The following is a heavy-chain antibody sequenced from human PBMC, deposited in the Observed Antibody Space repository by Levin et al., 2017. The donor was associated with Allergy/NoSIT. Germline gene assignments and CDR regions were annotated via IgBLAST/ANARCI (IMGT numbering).Heavy chain of an antibody. CDR3: AAYISLVRGVPKYYFDY. D-gene: IGHD3-10*01. J-gene: IGHJ4*02. V-gene: IGHV1-18*01. CDR2: ISAHNGNT. Sequence: ASVKVSRKASGYTFISYGFSWVRQAPGQGLEWMGWISAHNGNTNYAQNLQGRVTMTTDTSTSTAYMELRSLRSDDTAVYYCAAYISLVRGVPKYYFDYWGQGTLVTVSS. CDR1: GYTFISYG.